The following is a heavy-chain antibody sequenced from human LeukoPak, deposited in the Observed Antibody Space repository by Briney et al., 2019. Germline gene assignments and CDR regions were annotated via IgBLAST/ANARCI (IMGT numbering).Heavy chain of an antibody. CDR1: GFTFSSYA. V-gene: IGHV3-30-3*01. CDR2: ISYDGSNK. CDR3: ARSVAAQWLIL. D-gene: IGHD6-19*01. Sequence: PGGSLRLSCAASGFTFSSYAMHWVRQAPGKGLEWVAVISYDGSNKYYADSVKGRFTISRDNSKNTLYLQMNSLRAEDTAVYYCARSVAAQWLILWGQGTLVTVSS. J-gene: IGHJ4*02.